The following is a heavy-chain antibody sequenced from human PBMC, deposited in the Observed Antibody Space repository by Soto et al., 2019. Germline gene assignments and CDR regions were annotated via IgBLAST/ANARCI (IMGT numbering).Heavy chain of an antibody. J-gene: IGHJ4*02. CDR1: GFTFSSYW. CDR2: IKQDGSEK. Sequence: GGSLRLSCAASGFTFSSYWMSWVRQAPGKGLEWVANIKQDGSEKYYVDSVKGRFTISRDNAKNSLYLQMNSLRAEDTAVYYYARPPWPYSSSWYDYWGQGTLVTVSS. V-gene: IGHV3-7*01. CDR3: ARPPWPYSSSWYDY. D-gene: IGHD6-13*01.